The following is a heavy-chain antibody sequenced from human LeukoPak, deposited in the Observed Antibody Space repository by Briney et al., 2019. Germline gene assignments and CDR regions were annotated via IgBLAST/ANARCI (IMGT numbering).Heavy chain of an antibody. D-gene: IGHD7-27*01. Sequence: GGSLRLSCAASGFKFSNHWMHWVRQSPGKGLVRVARINNDGSDTSHADSVEGRFTISRDNAENTLYLQMNSLRVEDTAMYFCARNNWGTDDWGQGTLVTVSS. CDR3: ARNNWGTDD. CDR2: INNDGSDT. J-gene: IGHJ4*02. V-gene: IGHV3-74*01. CDR1: GFKFSNHW.